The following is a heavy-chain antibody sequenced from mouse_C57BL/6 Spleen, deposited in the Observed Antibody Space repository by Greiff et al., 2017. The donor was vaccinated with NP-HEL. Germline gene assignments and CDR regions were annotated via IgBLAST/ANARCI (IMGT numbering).Heavy chain of an antibody. Sequence: QVQLQQSGAELVRPGASVTLSCKASGYTFTDYEMHWVKQTPVHGLEWIGAIDPETGGTAYNQKFKGKAILTADKSSSPAYMELRSLTSEDSAVYYCTRDCGSSYPYWYFDVWGTGTTVTVSS. CDR1: GYTFTDYE. CDR3: TRDCGSSYPYWYFDV. CDR2: IDPETGGT. D-gene: IGHD1-1*01. J-gene: IGHJ1*03. V-gene: IGHV1-15*01.